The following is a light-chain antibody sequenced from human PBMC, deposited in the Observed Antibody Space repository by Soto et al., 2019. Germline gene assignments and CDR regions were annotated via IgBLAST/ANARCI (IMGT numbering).Light chain of an antibody. CDR3: QQYINWPPKYT. CDR1: QSVNSN. Sequence: EIVMTQSPATLSVSPGERATLSCRASQSVNSNLAWYQQIPGQAPRLLIYGASTRATGVPVRFSGSGSGTEFTLTISSLQSADFAVYYCQQYINWPPKYTFGRGTKLEIK. J-gene: IGKJ2*01. V-gene: IGKV3-15*01. CDR2: GAS.